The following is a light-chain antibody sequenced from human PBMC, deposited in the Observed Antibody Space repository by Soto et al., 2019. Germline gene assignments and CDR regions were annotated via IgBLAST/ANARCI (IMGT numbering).Light chain of an antibody. J-gene: IGKJ4*01. V-gene: IGKV1-33*01. Sequence: DIQMTQSPSSLSASVGDRVTITCQASQDISNYLNWYQQKPGKAPKLLIYDASNLETGVPSRFSGSGSGTDFTFTISRLQPEDIATYYCQQYDNLSALTFGGGTKVEIK. CDR3: QQYDNLSALT. CDR1: QDISNY. CDR2: DAS.